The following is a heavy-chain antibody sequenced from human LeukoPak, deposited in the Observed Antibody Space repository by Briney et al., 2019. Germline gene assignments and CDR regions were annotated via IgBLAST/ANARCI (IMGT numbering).Heavy chain of an antibody. CDR3: ARRGGQTTSSTYYAA. CDR1: GYSFTDYW. CDR2: IYPSDSGT. J-gene: IGHJ5*02. Sequence: GESLKISCKTSGYSFTDYWVGWVRQMPGKGLEWMGFIYPSDSGTRYSPSFQGQVTISADKSISTVYLYWSSLKASDTATYYCARRGGQTTSSTYYAAWGQGTLVTVSS. V-gene: IGHV5-51*01. D-gene: IGHD3-22*01.